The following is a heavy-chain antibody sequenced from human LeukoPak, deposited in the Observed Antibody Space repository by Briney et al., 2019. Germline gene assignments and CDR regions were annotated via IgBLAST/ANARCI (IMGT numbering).Heavy chain of an antibody. J-gene: IGHJ4*02. CDR3: ARDGWNDGSY. D-gene: IGHD1-1*01. CDR1: GGTFSSYA. Sequence: GSLVKVSCKASGGTFSSYAISWERQAPGQGLEWMGGIIPIFGTANYAQKFQGRVTITTDESTSTAYMELSSLRSEDTAVYYCARDGWNDGSYWGQGTLVTVSS. V-gene: IGHV1-69*05. CDR2: IIPIFGTA.